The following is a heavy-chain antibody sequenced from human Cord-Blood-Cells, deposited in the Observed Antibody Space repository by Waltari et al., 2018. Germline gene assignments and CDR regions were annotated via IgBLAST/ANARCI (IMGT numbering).Heavy chain of an antibody. Sequence: QVQLQQWGAGLLKPSETLSLTCAVYGGSFSGYYWCWIRKPPGKGLEWIGEINHSGSTNYNPSLKSRVTISVDTSKNQFSLKLSSVTAADTAVYYCARVTYDFWSGYYEYFQHWGQGTLVTVSS. V-gene: IGHV4-34*01. J-gene: IGHJ1*01. CDR2: INHSGST. CDR1: GGSFSGYY. D-gene: IGHD3-3*01. CDR3: ARVTYDFWSGYYEYFQH.